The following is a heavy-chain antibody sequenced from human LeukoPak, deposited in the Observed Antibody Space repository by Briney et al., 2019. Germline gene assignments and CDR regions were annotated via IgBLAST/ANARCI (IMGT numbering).Heavy chain of an antibody. J-gene: IGHJ4*02. CDR1: GFTFSSYA. CDR2: ISGSGGST. D-gene: IGHD6-13*01. Sequence: GGSLRLSCAASGFTFSSYAMSWVRQAPGKGLEWVSAISGSGGSTYYADSVKGRFTISRDNSKNTLYLQMNSLRAEDTAVYYRAKDQDIPAAGTWGSIDYWGQGTLVTVSS. V-gene: IGHV3-23*01. CDR3: AKDQDIPAAGTWGSIDY.